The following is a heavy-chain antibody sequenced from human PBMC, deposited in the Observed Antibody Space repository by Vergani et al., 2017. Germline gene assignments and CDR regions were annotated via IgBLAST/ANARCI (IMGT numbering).Heavy chain of an antibody. J-gene: IGHJ4*02. CDR2: ISGHGDRT. V-gene: IGHV3-23*04. Sequence: VHLVESGGGVVQPGRSLTLSCVASGFSFRGHGMHWVRQTSGKGLEWVSAISGHGDRTYYADSVKGRFTISRDNSKNTVYLQMNSLKAEDRATYYCAREERSNTSPFVGDWGQGTLVTV. CDR3: AREERSNTSPFVGD. CDR1: GFSFRGHG. D-gene: IGHD2/OR15-2a*01.